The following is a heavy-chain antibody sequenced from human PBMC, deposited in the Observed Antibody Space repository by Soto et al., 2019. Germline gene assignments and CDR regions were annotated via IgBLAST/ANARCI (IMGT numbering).Heavy chain of an antibody. CDR2: INHLETT. V-gene: IGHV4-30-2*01. CDR3: ARGGGFDSFDY. D-gene: IGHD5-12*01. CDR1: GASITYGAYS. Sequence: NPSETLSLTCTVSGASITYGAYSWSWIRQTPGKGLEWIGYINHLETTFYNPSFESRLTLSIDRTKNQFSLNLKSMSAADRAVHFCARGGGFDSFDYWGQGILVTVSS. J-gene: IGHJ4*02.